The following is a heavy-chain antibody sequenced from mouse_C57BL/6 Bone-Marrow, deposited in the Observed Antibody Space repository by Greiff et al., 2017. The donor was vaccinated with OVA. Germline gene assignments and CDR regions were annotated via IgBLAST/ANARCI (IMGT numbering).Heavy chain of an antibody. Sequence: EVQVVESGGGLVQPGPSLRLSCATSGFTFSDFYMQWVRQAPGQGLEWIAASNHKANDYTSEYSVTVKGRFIVSRATSQSILYLQLNALRAEDAEVYYCARDITTVVGAMDDWGQGTSVTVSS. CDR2: SNHKANDYTS. CDR1: GFTFSDFY. V-gene: IGHV7-1*01. CDR3: ARDITTVVGAMDD. D-gene: IGHD1-1*01. J-gene: IGHJ4*01.